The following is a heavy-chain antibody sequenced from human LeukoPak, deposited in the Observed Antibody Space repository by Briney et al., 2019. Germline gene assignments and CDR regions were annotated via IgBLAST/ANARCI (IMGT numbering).Heavy chain of an antibody. D-gene: IGHD2-2*01. Sequence: NPGGSLRLSCAASGFTFSDYYMSWIRQAPGKGLEWVSYISSSGSTIYYADSVKGRFTTSRDNAKNSLYLQMNSLRAEDTAVYYCARELEYCSSTSCLEYFQHWGQGTLVTVSS. J-gene: IGHJ1*01. CDR3: ARELEYCSSTSCLEYFQH. CDR1: GFTFSDYY. CDR2: ISSSGSTI. V-gene: IGHV3-11*01.